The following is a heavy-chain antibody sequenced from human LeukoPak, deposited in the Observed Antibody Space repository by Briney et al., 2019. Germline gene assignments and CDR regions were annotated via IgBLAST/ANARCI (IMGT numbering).Heavy chain of an antibody. CDR2: IKQDGSEK. Sequence: GGSLRLSCEASGFTFSSYWMSWVRQAPGKGLEWVANIKQDGSEKYYVDSVKGRFTISRDNAKNSLYLQMNSLRAEDTAVYYCARDGGYSGYGIYHIDYWGQGTLVTVSS. CDR3: ARDGGYSGYGIYHIDY. CDR1: GFTFSSYW. V-gene: IGHV3-7*01. J-gene: IGHJ4*02. D-gene: IGHD5-12*01.